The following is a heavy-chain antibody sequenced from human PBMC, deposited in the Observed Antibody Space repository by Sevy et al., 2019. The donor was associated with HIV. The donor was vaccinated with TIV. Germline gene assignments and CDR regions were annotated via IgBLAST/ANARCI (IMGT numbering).Heavy chain of an antibody. J-gene: IGHJ4*02. CDR3: ARGVGLDC. V-gene: IGHV3-7*01. Sequence: GGSLRLSCAASGFTFSPYWMTWVRQAPGKGLEWVANIRPDGSDKYYVDSVKGRFTISRDNGKNSLDLQMNSRRADDAAMYYCARGVGLDCWGQGALVTVSS. CDR1: GFTFSPYW. CDR2: IRPDGSDK. D-gene: IGHD1-26*01.